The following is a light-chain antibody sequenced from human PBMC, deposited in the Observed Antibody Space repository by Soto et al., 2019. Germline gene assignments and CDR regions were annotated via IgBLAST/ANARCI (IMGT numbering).Light chain of an antibody. CDR2: RNN. CDR1: SSNIGSNY. J-gene: IGLJ3*02. Sequence: QSVLTQPPSASGTPGQRVTIYCSGSSSNIGSNYVYWYQQLPGTAPKLLIYRNNQRPSGVPDRFSGSKSGTSASLAISGLRSEDEADYYCAAWDDSLSGRGVFGGGTKVTVL. CDR3: AAWDDSLSGRGV. V-gene: IGLV1-47*01.